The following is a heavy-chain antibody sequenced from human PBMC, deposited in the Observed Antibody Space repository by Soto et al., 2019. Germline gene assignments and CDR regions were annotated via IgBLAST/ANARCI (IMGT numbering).Heavy chain of an antibody. D-gene: IGHD3-16*01. CDR1: GDTDTNYV. V-gene: IGHV1-69*13. Sequence: SVKVSCKASGDTDTNYVISWVRQAPGQGLEWMGGIFPKFGTTYSAQKLQDRLTITADESTSTVYMQLSSLRLDDTAVYYCEAEMTFGKFSVVWGHGTPVTVSS. CDR3: EAEMTFGKFSVV. CDR2: IFPKFGTT. J-gene: IGHJ6*02.